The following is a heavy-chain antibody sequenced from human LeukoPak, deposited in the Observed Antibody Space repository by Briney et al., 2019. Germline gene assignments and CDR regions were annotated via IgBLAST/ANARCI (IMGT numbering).Heavy chain of an antibody. Sequence: SETLSLTCTVSGGSISSYYWSWIRQPAGKGLEWIGRIYTSGSTNYNPSLKSRVTMSVDTSKNQFSLKLSSVTAADTAVYYCARGRFMGYCSSTSCYPLWDYWGQGTLVTVSS. D-gene: IGHD2-2*01. V-gene: IGHV4-4*07. CDR1: GGSISSYY. J-gene: IGHJ4*02. CDR2: IYTSGST. CDR3: ARGRFMGYCSSTSCYPLWDY.